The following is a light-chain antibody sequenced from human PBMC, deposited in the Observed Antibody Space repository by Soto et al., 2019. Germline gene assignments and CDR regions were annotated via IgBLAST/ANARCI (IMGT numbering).Light chain of an antibody. V-gene: IGLV2-14*01. CDR2: DVS. CDR3: SSYARRSTPVV. Sequence: QSALTQPASVSGSPGQWITISCTGTSSDVGGYDFVSWYQQHPGKAPKLMIYDVSYRPSGVSNRFSGSKSGNTASLTISGLQAEDEADYYCSSYARRSTPVVFGGGTQLTVL. CDR1: SSDVGGYDF. J-gene: IGLJ2*01.